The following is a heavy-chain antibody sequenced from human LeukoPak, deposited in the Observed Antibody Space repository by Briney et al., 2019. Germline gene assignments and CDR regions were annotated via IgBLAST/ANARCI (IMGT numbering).Heavy chain of an antibody. Sequence: GGSLRLSCVASGFTFSSYTMGWIRQAPGKGLEWVSIISAGGDSTYYADSVKGRFTISRDSSKDTLYLQMNSLRVEDTAVYYCAKGGVVGAKMIDYWGQGALVTVSS. CDR1: GFTFSSYT. D-gene: IGHD1-26*01. V-gene: IGHV3-23*01. CDR3: AKGGVVGAKMIDY. CDR2: ISAGGDST. J-gene: IGHJ4*02.